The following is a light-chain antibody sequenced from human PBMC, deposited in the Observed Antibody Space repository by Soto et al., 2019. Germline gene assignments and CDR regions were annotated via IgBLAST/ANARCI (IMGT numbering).Light chain of an antibody. CDR1: QTVLHSNGYTY. V-gene: IGKV2-28*01. CDR3: MQGLRPMYT. Sequence: EIAMTQSPLSLAVTPGEPASISCRSSQTVLHSNGYTYLDWYLQKPGQSPQLLIYLGSNRASGVPDRFSGSGSGTDFTLKISRVEAEDVRIFYCMQGLRPMYTFGQGTKLEIK. CDR2: LGS. J-gene: IGKJ2*01.